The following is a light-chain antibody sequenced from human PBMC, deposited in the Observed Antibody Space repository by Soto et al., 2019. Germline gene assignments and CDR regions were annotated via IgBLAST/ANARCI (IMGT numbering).Light chain of an antibody. CDR1: SSNIGAHYD. J-gene: IGLJ1*01. CDR2: GNS. CDR3: QSYDNSLSVYV. Sequence: QSVLTQPPSVSGAPGQRVTISCTGSSSNIGAHYDVHWYQQLPGTAPKLLIYGNSNRPSGVPDRFSGSKSGTSASLAITGLQAEDEADYYCQSYDNSLSVYVFGGGTKVTIL. V-gene: IGLV1-40*01.